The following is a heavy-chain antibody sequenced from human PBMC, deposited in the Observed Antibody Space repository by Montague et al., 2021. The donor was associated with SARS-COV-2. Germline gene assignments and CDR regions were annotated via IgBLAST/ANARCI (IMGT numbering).Heavy chain of an antibody. CDR2: INHSGST. CDR3: TRGARQGYGFRLGSLDC. Sequence: SETLSLTCTVSGGSISSSSYYWGWIRQPPGKGLEWIGEINHSGSTNYNPSLKSRVTMSVDTSKNQFSLKLSSVTAADTAVYYCTRGARQGYGFRLGSLDCWGQGTLVNGSS. J-gene: IGHJ4*02. V-gene: IGHV4-39*07. CDR1: GGSISSSSYY. D-gene: IGHD3-10*01.